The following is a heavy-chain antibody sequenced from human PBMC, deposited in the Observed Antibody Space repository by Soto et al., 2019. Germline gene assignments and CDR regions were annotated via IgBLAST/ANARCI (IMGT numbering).Heavy chain of an antibody. Sequence: QVQLQASGPGLVKPSQTLSLTCSVSVASISSGGYYWNWIRQHPGKGLEWIGYIYYSGTTYYNPSLKSRVTIAVDTSKNQFSIKLSSVTAADKAVYYCAASCVGCGGFNYYGMDGWGQGTTVTVSS. D-gene: IGHD2-21*01. J-gene: IGHJ6*02. CDR3: AASCVGCGGFNYYGMDG. V-gene: IGHV4-31*03. CDR2: IYYSGTT. CDR1: VASISSGGYY.